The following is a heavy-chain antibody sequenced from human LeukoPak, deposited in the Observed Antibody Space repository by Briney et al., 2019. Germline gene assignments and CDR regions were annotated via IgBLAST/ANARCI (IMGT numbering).Heavy chain of an antibody. D-gene: IGHD3-3*01. CDR2: ISSSSSYI. Sequence: GGSLRLSCAASGFTFSTYNMNWVRQAPGKGLEWVSSISSSSSYIYYADSVKGRFTISRDNAKNSLYLQMNSLRAEDTAVYWCARDYIAYDPLDYWGQGTLVTVSS. CDR1: GFTFSTYN. CDR3: ARDYIAYDPLDY. V-gene: IGHV3-21*01. J-gene: IGHJ4*02.